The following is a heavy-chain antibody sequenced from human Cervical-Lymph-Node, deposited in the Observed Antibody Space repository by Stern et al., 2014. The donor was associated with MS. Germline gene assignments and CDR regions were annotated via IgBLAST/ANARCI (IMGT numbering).Heavy chain of an antibody. D-gene: IGHD3-10*01. Sequence: VQLLESGGGVVQPGRSLSLSCVASGFTFSTSAMHWVRQAPGKGLEWVSFVSYDGIQRNSTDSVKARFTISRDNSKNTLYLHMNSLRDEDTAVYFCARGGRGVGLEYWGQGALVTVSS. CDR2: VSYDGIQR. J-gene: IGHJ4*02. CDR3: ARGGRGVGLEY. CDR1: GFTFSTSA. V-gene: IGHV3-30-3*01.